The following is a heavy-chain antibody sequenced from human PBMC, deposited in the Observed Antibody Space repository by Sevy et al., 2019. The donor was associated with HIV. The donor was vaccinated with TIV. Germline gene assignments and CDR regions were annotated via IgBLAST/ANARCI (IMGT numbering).Heavy chain of an antibody. CDR2: LYYTGSI. CDR1: GGSISSSLYY. D-gene: IGHD3-22*01. V-gene: IGHV4-39*01. Sequence: SETLSLTCIVSGGSISSSLYYWGWIRQPPGKGLEWIATLYYTGSIYYNPSLRTRLTISADSSQNQFSLKLSSVTAADTGLYFCARTQGGSTDGGDSSSYYYEGDHYFDLWGQGLLVTVSS. J-gene: IGHJ4*02. CDR3: ARTQGGSTDGGDSSSYYYEGDHYFDL.